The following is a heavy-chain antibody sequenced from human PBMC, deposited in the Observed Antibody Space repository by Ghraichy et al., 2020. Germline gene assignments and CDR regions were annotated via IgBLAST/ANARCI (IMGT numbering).Heavy chain of an antibody. CDR2: INHGGGT. V-gene: IGHV4-34*01. CDR1: GGSFSDNY. D-gene: IGHD5-12*01. CDR3: ARGLPEVGYARAKFDY. Sequence: SETLSLTCAVYGGSFSDNYWNWIRQPPGKGLEWIGEINHGGGTNYNPSLKSRVTISVDTSKNQFSLRLNSVTAADTAVYYCARGLPEVGYARAKFDYWGQGSLVTVSS. J-gene: IGHJ4*02.